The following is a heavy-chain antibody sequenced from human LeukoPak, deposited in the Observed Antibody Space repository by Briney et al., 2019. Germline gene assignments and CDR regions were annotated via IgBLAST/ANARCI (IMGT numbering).Heavy chain of an antibody. Sequence: GGSLRLSCAVSEFTFSHFAMHWVRQAPGKGLVWVAVVSSHGNDRYYADSVKGRFTISRDNSKNTLYLQIDSLRAEDTAIYYCTRDAYNFNDFDYWGQGTLVTVSS. CDR3: TRDAYNFNDFDY. CDR2: VSSHGNDR. J-gene: IGHJ4*02. D-gene: IGHD5-24*01. CDR1: EFTFSHFA. V-gene: IGHV3-30*01.